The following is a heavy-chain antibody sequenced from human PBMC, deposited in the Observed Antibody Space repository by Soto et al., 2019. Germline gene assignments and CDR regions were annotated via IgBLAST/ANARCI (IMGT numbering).Heavy chain of an antibody. CDR2: IDWDDDK. Sequence: SGATLVNPTQTLTLTCTFSGFSLSTSGMCVSWIRQPPGKALEWLALIDWDDDKYYSTSLKTRLTISKDTSKNQVVLTMTNMDPVDTATYYCARISKLRFLEWSQPQGYYYYGMDVWGQGTTVTVSS. CDR1: GFSLSTSGMC. CDR3: ARISKLRFLEWSQPQGYYYYGMDV. V-gene: IGHV2-70*01. D-gene: IGHD3-3*01. J-gene: IGHJ6*02.